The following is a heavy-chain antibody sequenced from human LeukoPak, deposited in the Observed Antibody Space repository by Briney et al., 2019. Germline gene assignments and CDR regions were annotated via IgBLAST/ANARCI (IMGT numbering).Heavy chain of an antibody. CDR2: IWYDGSNK. CDR3: ARELFSDSSGGFDY. V-gene: IGHV3-33*01. J-gene: IGHJ4*02. D-gene: IGHD3-22*01. Sequence: PGGSLRLSCAASGFIFSSYGMHWVRQAPGKGLEWVAVIWYDGSNKYYADSVKGRFTISRDNSKNTLYLQMNSLRAEDTAVYYCARELFSDSSGGFDYWGQGTLVTVSS. CDR1: GFIFSSYG.